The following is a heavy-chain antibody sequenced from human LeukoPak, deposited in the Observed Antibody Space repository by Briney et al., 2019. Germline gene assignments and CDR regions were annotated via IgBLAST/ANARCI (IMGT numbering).Heavy chain of an antibody. Sequence: ASVKVSCKASGYTFTGYYMHWVRQAPGQGLEWMGWINPNSGGTNYAQKFQGRVTMTRDTSISTAYMERSRLRSDDTAVYYCARDCSGGSCYSGIDYWGQGTLVTVSS. CDR3: ARDCSGGSCYSGIDY. CDR2: INPNSGGT. D-gene: IGHD2-15*01. CDR1: GYTFTGYY. V-gene: IGHV1-2*02. J-gene: IGHJ4*02.